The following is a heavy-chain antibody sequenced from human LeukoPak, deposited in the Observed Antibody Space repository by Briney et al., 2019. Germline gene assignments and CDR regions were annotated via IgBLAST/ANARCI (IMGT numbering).Heavy chain of an antibody. D-gene: IGHD1-26*01. Sequence: ASVKVSCKASGYTFTSYYMHWVRQAPGQGLEWMGIINPSGGSTSYAQKFQGRVTMTRDTSTSTVYMELSSLRSEDTAVYYCARVRRNGARVVGEAFDIWGQGTMVTVSS. V-gene: IGHV1-46*01. CDR3: ARVRRNGARVVGEAFDI. CDR1: GYTFTSYY. J-gene: IGHJ3*02. CDR2: INPSGGST.